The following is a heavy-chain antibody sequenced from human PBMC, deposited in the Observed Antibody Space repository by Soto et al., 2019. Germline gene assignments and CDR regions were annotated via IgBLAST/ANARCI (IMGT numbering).Heavy chain of an antibody. D-gene: IGHD3-10*01. Sequence: GESLKISCAASGFTFSSYGMHWVRQAPGKGLEWVAVIWYDGSNKYYADSVKGRFTISRDNSKNTLYLQMNSLRAEDTAVYYCARGGPITMVRGVLTYYYGMDGWGQGTTVTVSS. V-gene: IGHV3-33*01. CDR2: IWYDGSNK. J-gene: IGHJ6*02. CDR3: ARGGPITMVRGVLTYYYGMDG. CDR1: GFTFSSYG.